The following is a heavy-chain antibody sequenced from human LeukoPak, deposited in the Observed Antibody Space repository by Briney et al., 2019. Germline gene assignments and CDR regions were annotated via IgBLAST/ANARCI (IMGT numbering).Heavy chain of an antibody. CDR3: ARVDYDILTGYQSLDY. CDR1: GFTFSSYE. CDR2: ISSSGSTI. D-gene: IGHD3-9*01. J-gene: IGHJ4*02. Sequence: PGGSLRLSCAASGFTFSSYEMNWVRQAPGKGLEWVSYISSSGSTIYYAGSVKGRFTISRDNAKNSLYLQMNSLRAEDTAVYYCARVDYDILTGYQSLDYWGQGTLVTVSS. V-gene: IGHV3-48*03.